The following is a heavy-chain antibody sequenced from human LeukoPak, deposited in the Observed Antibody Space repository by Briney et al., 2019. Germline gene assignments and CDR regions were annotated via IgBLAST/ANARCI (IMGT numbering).Heavy chain of an antibody. Sequence: SGPTLVKPTQTLTLTCTFSGFSLSTSGVGVGWIRQPPGKALERLALIYWDDDKRYSPSLKSRLTITKDTSKNQVVLTMTNMDPVDTATYYCARQGGDYGVGAFDIWGQGTMVTVSS. CDR2: IYWDDDK. CDR1: GFSLSTSGVG. CDR3: ARQGGDYGVGAFDI. D-gene: IGHD4-17*01. J-gene: IGHJ3*02. V-gene: IGHV2-5*02.